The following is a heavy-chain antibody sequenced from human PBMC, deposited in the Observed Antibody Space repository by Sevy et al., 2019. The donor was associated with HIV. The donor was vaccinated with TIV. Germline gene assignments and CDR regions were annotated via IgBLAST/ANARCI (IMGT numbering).Heavy chain of an antibody. D-gene: IGHD2-8*01. CDR1: GYTFTGYY. Sequence: ASVKVSCKASGYTFTGYYMHWVRQAPGQGLEWMGWINPDSGGQNDAPKFQGRVTLTRDTSISTAYMELSRLKSDDTAVYYGVRGDRDGYFDYWGQGTLVTVSS. V-gene: IGHV1-2*02. CDR3: VRGDRDGYFDY. J-gene: IGHJ4*02. CDR2: INPDSGGQ.